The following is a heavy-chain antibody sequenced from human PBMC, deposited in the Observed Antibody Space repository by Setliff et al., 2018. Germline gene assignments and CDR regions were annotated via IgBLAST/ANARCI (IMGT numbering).Heavy chain of an antibody. V-gene: IGHV4-31*03. Sequence: SETLSLTCTVSGGSISSGGYYWSWIRQHPGKGLEWIGYIYYSGSTYYNPSLKSRVTISVDTSKNQFSLKLSSLTAADTAVYYCARDLSSSLSEGWFDPWGQGTLVTVSS. CDR3: ARDLSSSLSEGWFDP. CDR2: IYYSGST. CDR1: GGSISSGGYY. J-gene: IGHJ5*02.